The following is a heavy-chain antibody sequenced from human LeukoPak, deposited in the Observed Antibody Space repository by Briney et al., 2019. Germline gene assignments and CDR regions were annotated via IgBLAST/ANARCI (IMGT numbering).Heavy chain of an antibody. V-gene: IGHV3-30-3*01. CDR1: GFTFSSYA. D-gene: IGHD3-22*01. J-gene: IGHJ3*02. CDR2: ISYDGSNK. Sequence: GGSLRLSCAASGFTFSSYAMHWVRQAPGKGLEWVAVISYDGSNKYYADSVKGRFTISRDNSKNTLYLQMNSLRAEDTAVYYCAKGTEYYYDSSGYFLLRGAFDIWGQGTMVTVSS. CDR3: AKGTEYYYDSSGYFLLRGAFDI.